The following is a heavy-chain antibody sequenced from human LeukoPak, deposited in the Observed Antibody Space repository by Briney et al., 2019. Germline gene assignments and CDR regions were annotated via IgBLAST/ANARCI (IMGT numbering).Heavy chain of an antibody. CDR2: ISYDGSNK. CDR3: ARDRPDGGQLVPRYYFDY. CDR1: GFTFSSYG. J-gene: IGHJ4*02. V-gene: IGHV3-30*03. D-gene: IGHD6-6*01. Sequence: GRSLRLSCAASGFTFSSYGMHWVRQAPGKGLEWVAVISYDGSNKYYADSVKGRFTISRDNSKNTLYLQMNSLRAEDTAVYYCARDRPDGGQLVPRYYFDYWGQGTLVTVSS.